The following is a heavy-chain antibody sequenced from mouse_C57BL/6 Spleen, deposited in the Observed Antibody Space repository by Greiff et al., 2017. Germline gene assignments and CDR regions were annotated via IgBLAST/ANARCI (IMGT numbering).Heavy chain of an antibody. CDR2: INPSSGYT. V-gene: IGHV1-4*01. CDR3: ARGDYYGSSYDH. CDR1: GYTFTSYT. D-gene: IGHD1-1*01. Sequence: QVQLQQSGAELARPGASVKMSCKASGYTFTSYTMHWVKQRPGQGLEWIGYINPSSGYTKYNQKFKDKATLTADKSSSTAYMQLSSLTSEDSAVXYCARGDYYGSSYDHGGQGTTLTVSS. J-gene: IGHJ2*01.